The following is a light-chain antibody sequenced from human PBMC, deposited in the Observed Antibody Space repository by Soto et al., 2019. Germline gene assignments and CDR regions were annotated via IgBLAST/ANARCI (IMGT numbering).Light chain of an antibody. CDR3: QQSYTTPRT. CDR2: SAS. CDR1: QYISTY. Sequence: DIQMTQSPSSLSASVGDRGTITCRASQYISTYLHWYRQKSGKAPEVLIYSASTLQSGVPSRFSGRGSGTDFTLTIIGLQSEDFATYYCQQSYTTPRTFGAGTKVDIK. V-gene: IGKV1-39*01. J-gene: IGKJ4*02.